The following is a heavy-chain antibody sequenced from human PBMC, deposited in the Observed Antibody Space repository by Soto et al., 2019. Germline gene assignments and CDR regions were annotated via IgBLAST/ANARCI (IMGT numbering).Heavy chain of an antibody. D-gene: IGHD3-22*01. CDR2: ISAYNGNT. J-gene: IGHJ3*02. CDR3: ARDIAWGYDSSGYYPLLDAFDI. CDR1: GYTFTSYG. V-gene: IGHV1-18*01. Sequence: ASVKVSCKASGYTFTSYGISWVRQAPGQGLEWMGWISAYNGNTNYAQKLQGRVTMTTDTTTSTAYMELRSLRSDDTAVYYCARDIAWGYDSSGYYPLLDAFDIWGQGTMVTVSS.